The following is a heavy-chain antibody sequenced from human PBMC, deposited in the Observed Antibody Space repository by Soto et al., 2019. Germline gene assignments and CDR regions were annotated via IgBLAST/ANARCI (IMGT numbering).Heavy chain of an antibody. Sequence: QVQLVQSGAEVKKPGSSVKVSCKASGDTDTNYVISWVRQAPGQGLEWMGGIFPKFGTTYSAQKLQDRLTITADDMTTTIYMQLISLRLDDTAVYYSEAKMTFGRLSVVWGQGTTVTVSS. D-gene: IGHD1-26*01. V-gene: IGHV1-69*01. CDR2: IFPKFGTT. CDR1: GDTDTNYV. J-gene: IGHJ6*02. CDR3: EAKMTFGRLSVV.